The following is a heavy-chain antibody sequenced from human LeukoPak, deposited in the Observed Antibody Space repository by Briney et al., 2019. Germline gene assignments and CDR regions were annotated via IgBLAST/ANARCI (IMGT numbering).Heavy chain of an antibody. V-gene: IGHV4-39*07. J-gene: IGHJ4*02. CDR3: ARRGDSSGWYFLDY. CDR2: IYYSGST. Sequence: PSETLSLTCTVSGGSISSSSYYWGWIRQPPGKGLEWIGSIYYSGSTYYNPSLKSRVTISVDTSKNQFSLKLSSVTAADTAVYYCARRGDSSGWYFLDYWGQGTLVTVSS. D-gene: IGHD6-19*01. CDR1: GGSISSSSYY.